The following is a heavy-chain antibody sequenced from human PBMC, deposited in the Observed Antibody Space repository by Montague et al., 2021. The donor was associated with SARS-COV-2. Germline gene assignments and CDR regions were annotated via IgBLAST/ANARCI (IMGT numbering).Heavy chain of an antibody. CDR1: GGSISSSSYY. V-gene: IGHV4-39*07. CDR2: IYYSGST. CDR3: ASESMVRASIPSGSTYYYYCGMDV. D-gene: IGHD3-10*01. J-gene: IGHJ6*02. Sequence: SETLSLTCTVSGGSISSSSYYWGWIRQPPGKGLEWIGSIYYSGSTYYNPSLKSRVTISVATSKNQFSLKLSAVTAAATAVYYCASESMVRASIPSGSTYYYYCGMDVWGQGTTVTVSS.